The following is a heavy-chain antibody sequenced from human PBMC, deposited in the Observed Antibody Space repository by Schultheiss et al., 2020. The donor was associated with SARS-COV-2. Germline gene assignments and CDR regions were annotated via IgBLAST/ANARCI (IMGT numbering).Heavy chain of an antibody. Sequence: SETLSLTCAVYGGSFSGYYWSWIRQPPGKGLEWIGEINHSGSTNYNPSLKSRVTMSVDTSKNQFSLKLSSVTAADTAVYYCAREIQLWFSYYGMDVWGQGTTVTVSS. CDR2: INHSGST. CDR3: AREIQLWFSYYGMDV. V-gene: IGHV4-34*01. CDR1: GGSFSGYY. D-gene: IGHD5-18*01. J-gene: IGHJ6*02.